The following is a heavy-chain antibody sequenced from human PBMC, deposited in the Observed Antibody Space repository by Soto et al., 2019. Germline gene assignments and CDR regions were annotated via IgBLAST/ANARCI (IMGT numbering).Heavy chain of an antibody. CDR2: INEDESEK. CDR1: GFTFRSYW. V-gene: IGHV3-7*03. CDR3: ARGDFYSGDL. D-gene: IGHD4-4*01. Sequence: EVQLVESGGGLVQPGGSLRLSCVASGFTFRSYWMSWVRQAPGNGLEWVANINEDESEKNYVDSVKGRFTISRDNAKNSLYRQMNSLRAEDTAMYFCARGDFYSGDLWGQGTLVTVSP. J-gene: IGHJ5*02.